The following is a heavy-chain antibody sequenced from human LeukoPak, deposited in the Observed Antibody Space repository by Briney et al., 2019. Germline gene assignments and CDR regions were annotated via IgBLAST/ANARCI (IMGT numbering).Heavy chain of an antibody. D-gene: IGHD3-16*01. J-gene: IGHJ3*02. CDR1: GGSISSYY. CDR2: IYYSGST. Sequence: SGTLSLTCTVSGGSISSYYWSWIRQPPGKGLEWIGYIYYSGSTNYNPSLKSRVTISVDTSKNQLSLKLSSVTAADTAVYYCATRLGFWRAFDIWGQGTMVTVSS. V-gene: IGHV4-59*01. CDR3: ATRLGFWRAFDI.